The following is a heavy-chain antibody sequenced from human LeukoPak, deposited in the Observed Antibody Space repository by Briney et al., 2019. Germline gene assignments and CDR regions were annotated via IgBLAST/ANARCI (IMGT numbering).Heavy chain of an antibody. CDR2: IEQDGSDI. CDR3: VVVTAWGYFDY. V-gene: IGHV3-7*01. J-gene: IGHJ4*02. D-gene: IGHD4-23*01. CDR1: GFTFCDYW. Sequence: GGSLRLSCAASGFTFCDYWMTWFRQAPGKGPERVASIEQDGSDIQYVDFVKGRFTISRDNGRNSVYLQVNSLRVEDTAVYYRVVVTAWGYFDYWGQGTLVSVSS.